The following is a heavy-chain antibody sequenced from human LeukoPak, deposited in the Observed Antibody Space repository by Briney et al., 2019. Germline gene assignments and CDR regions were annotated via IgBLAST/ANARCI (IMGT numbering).Heavy chain of an antibody. CDR2: IWHDGSNK. V-gene: IGHV3-33*01. CDR3: ARLYSSGWYPDY. CDR1: GFTFSSYG. J-gene: IGHJ4*02. D-gene: IGHD6-19*01. Sequence: PGRSLRLSCAASGFTFSSYGMHWVRQAPGKGLEWVADIWHDGSNKYYADSVKGRFIISRDNSKNTLYLQMNSLRAEDTAVYYCARLYSSGWYPDYWGQGTLVTVSS.